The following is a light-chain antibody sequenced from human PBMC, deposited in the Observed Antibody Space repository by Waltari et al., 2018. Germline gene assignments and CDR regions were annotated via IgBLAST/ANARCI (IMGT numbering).Light chain of an antibody. CDR3: QQYDISPLT. CDR2: GAS. V-gene: IGKV3-20*01. J-gene: IGKJ4*01. Sequence: EIVLTQSPVTLPLSPGERATLSCRASQTVRTTYLAWYQQKPGQAPTLLIYGASSRATGIPDRFSGSGSGTDFSLTISSLEPEDFAVYYCQQYDISPLTFGGGTKVEIK. CDR1: QTVRTTY.